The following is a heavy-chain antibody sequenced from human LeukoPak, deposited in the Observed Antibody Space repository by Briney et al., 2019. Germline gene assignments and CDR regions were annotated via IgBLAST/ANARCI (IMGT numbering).Heavy chain of an antibody. CDR2: IYYSGST. V-gene: IGHV4-59*01. Sequence: SETLSLTCTVSGGSISSYYWSWIRQPPGKGLEWIGYIYYSGSTNYNPSLKSRVTISVDTSKNQFSLKLSSVTAADTAVYYCASAPQIDYVLGSYRSIRDAFDIWGQGTMVTVSS. J-gene: IGHJ3*02. CDR1: GGSISSYY. D-gene: IGHD3-16*02. CDR3: ASAPQIDYVLGSYRSIRDAFDI.